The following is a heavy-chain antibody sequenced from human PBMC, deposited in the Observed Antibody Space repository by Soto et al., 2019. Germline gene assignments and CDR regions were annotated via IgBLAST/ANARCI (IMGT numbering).Heavy chain of an antibody. Sequence: GGSLRLSCAASGFTFSSYGMHWVRQAPGKGLEWVAVIWYDGSNKYYADSVKGRFTISRDNSKNTLYLQMNSLRAEDTAVYYCERYRSSWNGFDYWGQGTLVTVSS. CDR1: GFTFSSYG. CDR2: IWYDGSNK. CDR3: ERYRSSWNGFDY. J-gene: IGHJ4*02. V-gene: IGHV3-33*01. D-gene: IGHD6-13*01.